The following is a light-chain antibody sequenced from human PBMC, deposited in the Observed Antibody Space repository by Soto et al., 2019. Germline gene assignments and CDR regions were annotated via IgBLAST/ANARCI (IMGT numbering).Light chain of an antibody. CDR3: QQYGSSALT. Sequence: EIVLTQSQDTLSLSPGERATLSCRASQSVRSNYLAWYQQKPGQAPRFLIYDASSRATGIPDRFSGSGSGTDFTLTISRLEPEDFAVYYCQQYGSSALTFGGGTKVEIK. CDR2: DAS. J-gene: IGKJ4*01. CDR1: QSVRSNY. V-gene: IGKV3-20*01.